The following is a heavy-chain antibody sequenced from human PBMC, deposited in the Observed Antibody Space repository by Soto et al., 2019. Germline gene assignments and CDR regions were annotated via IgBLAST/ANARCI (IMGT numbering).Heavy chain of an antibody. CDR2: INPNSGGT. V-gene: IGHV1-2*04. CDR1: GYTFTGYY. J-gene: IGHJ4*02. Sequence: GASVKVSCKASGYTFTGYYMHWVRQAPGQGLEWMGWINPNSGGTNYAQKFQGWVTMTRDTSISTACMELSRLRSDDTAVYYCARALVARIYYFDYWGQGTLVTVSS. CDR3: ARALVARIYYFDY. D-gene: IGHD2-15*01.